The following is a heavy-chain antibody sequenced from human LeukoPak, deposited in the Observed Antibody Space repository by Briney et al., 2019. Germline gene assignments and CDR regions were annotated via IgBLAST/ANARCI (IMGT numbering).Heavy chain of an antibody. V-gene: IGHV4-59*01. D-gene: IGHD5-18*01. CDR2: IYYSGST. CDR3: ARDAPQGYSYALI. Sequence: SETLSLTCTVSGGSISSYYWSWIRQPPGKGLEWIGYIYYSGSTNYNPSLKSRVTISVDTSKNQFSLKLSSVTAADTAVYYCARDAPQGYSYALIWGQGTMVIVSS. J-gene: IGHJ3*02. CDR1: GGSISSYY.